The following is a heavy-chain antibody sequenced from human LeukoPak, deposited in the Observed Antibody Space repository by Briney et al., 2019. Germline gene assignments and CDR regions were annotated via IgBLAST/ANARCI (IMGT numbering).Heavy chain of an antibody. Sequence: GRSLRLSCAASGFTFSNYGIHWVRQPPGKGLEWVAVISYDGSNKYYADSVKGRFTISRDNSKNTLYLQMNSLRAEDMAVYYCARAYCSSTSCYTSYYYYMDVWGKGTTVTVSS. CDR1: GFTFSNYG. V-gene: IGHV3-30*03. D-gene: IGHD2-2*02. CDR2: ISYDGSNK. J-gene: IGHJ6*03. CDR3: ARAYCSSTSCYTSYYYYMDV.